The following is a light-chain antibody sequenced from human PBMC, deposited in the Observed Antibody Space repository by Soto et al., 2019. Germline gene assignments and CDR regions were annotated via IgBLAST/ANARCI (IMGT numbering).Light chain of an antibody. CDR1: QTISPW. CDR3: QHYSGYST. V-gene: IGKV1-5*03. CDR2: KAS. J-gene: IGKJ1*01. Sequence: DIQMTQSPSSVSASVGDRVTITCRASQTISPWLAWYQQKPGTAPKLLIYKASSLESGVPSRFSGSASGTEFTLTISSLQPDDFATYYCQHYSGYSTFGQGTKVDIK.